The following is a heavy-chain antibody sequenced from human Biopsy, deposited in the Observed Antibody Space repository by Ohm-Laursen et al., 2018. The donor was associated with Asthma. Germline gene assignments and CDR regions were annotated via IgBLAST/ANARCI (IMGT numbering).Heavy chain of an antibody. J-gene: IGHJ6*02. Sequence: GSLRLSCAASGFSVSTKYMSWVRQAPGKGLEWVSLIYSGDNTYYADSVKGRFTISRDHSKLYLQMNNLRAEDTAVYHCARISRLGYNSLDHGMDVWGQGTTVTVSS. CDR1: GFSVSTKY. V-gene: IGHV3-53*01. CDR3: ARISRLGYNSLDHGMDV. D-gene: IGHD5-24*01. CDR2: IYSGDNT.